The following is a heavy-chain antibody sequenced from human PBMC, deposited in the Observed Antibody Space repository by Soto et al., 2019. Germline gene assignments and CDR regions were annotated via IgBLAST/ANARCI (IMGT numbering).Heavy chain of an antibody. Sequence: GGTLRLSCAASEIPVSGYCMHWVRQAPGKGLVWVARINTDGSTTRYADSVKGRFTFSRDNAKNMLYLQMNSLRAEDTAVYYCARDSGTVRDYWGQGTPVTVSS. CDR2: INTDGSTT. CDR3: ARDSGTVRDY. V-gene: IGHV3-74*01. CDR1: EIPVSGYC. J-gene: IGHJ4*02.